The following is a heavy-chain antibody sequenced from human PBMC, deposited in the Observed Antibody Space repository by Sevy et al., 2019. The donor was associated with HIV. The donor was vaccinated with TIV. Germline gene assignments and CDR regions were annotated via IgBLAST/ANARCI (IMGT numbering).Heavy chain of an antibody. CDR1: GFTFSSYA. Sequence: GGSLRLSCAASGFTFSSYAMHWVRQAPGKGLEWVAVISYDGSNKYYADSVKGRFTISRDNSKNTLYLQMNSLRAEDTAVYYCARVKRVGAPFDYWGQGTLVTVSS. CDR3: ARVKRVGAPFDY. V-gene: IGHV3-30-3*01. CDR2: ISYDGSNK. D-gene: IGHD1-26*01. J-gene: IGHJ4*02.